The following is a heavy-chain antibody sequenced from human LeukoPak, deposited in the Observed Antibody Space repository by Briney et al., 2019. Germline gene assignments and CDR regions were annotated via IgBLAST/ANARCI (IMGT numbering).Heavy chain of an antibody. J-gene: IGHJ3*02. Sequence: GGSLRLSCAASGFTFITHVMHWVRQAPSEVLEWVAVIWYDGSNKYYADSVKGRFTISRDNSKNTLYLQMNSLRAEDTAVFYCARGRRRDANTFDAFDIWGQGTMVTVSS. CDR1: GFTFITHV. V-gene: IGHV3-33*01. D-gene: IGHD5-24*01. CDR3: ARGRRRDANTFDAFDI. CDR2: IWYDGSNK.